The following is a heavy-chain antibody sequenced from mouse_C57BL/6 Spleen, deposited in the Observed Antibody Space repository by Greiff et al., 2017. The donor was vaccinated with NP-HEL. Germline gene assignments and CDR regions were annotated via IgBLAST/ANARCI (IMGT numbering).Heavy chain of an antibody. CDR3: AIYYDYDDLAY. J-gene: IGHJ3*01. V-gene: IGHV1-26*01. D-gene: IGHD2-4*01. Sequence: EVQLQQSGPELVKPGASVKISCKASGYTFTDYYMNWVKQSHGKSLEWIGDINPNNGGTSYNQKFKGKATLTVDKSSSAAYMELRSLTSEDSAVYYCAIYYDYDDLAYWGQGTLVTVSA. CDR1: GYTFTDYY. CDR2: INPNNGGT.